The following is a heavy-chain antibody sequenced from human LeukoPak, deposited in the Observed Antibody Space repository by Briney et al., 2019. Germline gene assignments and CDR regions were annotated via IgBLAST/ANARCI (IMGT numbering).Heavy chain of an antibody. Sequence: SETLSLTCAVHGGSFSGYLWSWIRQPPGKGLEYIGEINHSGYTTYNPSLKSRVTISVDTSENQFSLNMISVTAADTAVYYCARHEFGSSSAAFDSWGQGTMVIVSS. CDR3: ARHEFGSSSAAFDS. V-gene: IGHV4-34*01. J-gene: IGHJ3*01. CDR1: GGSFSGYL. CDR2: INHSGYT. D-gene: IGHD6-6*01.